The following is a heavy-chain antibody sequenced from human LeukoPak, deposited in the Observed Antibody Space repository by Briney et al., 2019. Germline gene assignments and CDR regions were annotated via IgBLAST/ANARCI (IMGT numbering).Heavy chain of an antibody. D-gene: IGHD6-6*01. Sequence: SVKVSCKASGCTFTSYGISWVRQAPGQGLEWMGRIIPILGIADYAQKFQGRVTITADKSTSTAYMELSSLRFEDTAVYYCARGYSSSATPGYYFDYWGQGTLVTVSS. CDR3: ARGYSSSATPGYYFDY. CDR2: IIPILGIA. V-gene: IGHV1-69*04. J-gene: IGHJ4*02. CDR1: GCTFTSYG.